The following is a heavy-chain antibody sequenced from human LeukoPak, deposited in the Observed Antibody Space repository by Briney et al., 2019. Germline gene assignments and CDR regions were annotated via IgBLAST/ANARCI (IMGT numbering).Heavy chain of an antibody. D-gene: IGHD5-18*01. CDR3: ARDGGGTARSDY. Sequence: GASVKVSCKASGGTFSSYAISWVRQAPGQGLEWMGRIIPILGIANYAQKFQGRVTITADKSTSTAYMELSSLRSEDTAVYYCARDGGGTARSDYWGQGTLVTVSS. CDR2: IIPILGIA. J-gene: IGHJ4*02. V-gene: IGHV1-69*04. CDR1: GGTFSSYA.